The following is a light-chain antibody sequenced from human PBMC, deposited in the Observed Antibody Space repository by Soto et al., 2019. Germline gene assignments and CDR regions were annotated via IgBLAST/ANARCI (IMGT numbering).Light chain of an antibody. CDR1: QSVSSY. CDR2: DAS. CDR3: QQRSNWPPIT. V-gene: IGKV3-11*01. J-gene: IGKJ1*01. Sequence: EIVLTQSPATLSLSPGERATLSCRASQSVSSYLSSYHQKTGQPPRLLIYDASNRATGIPARFSGSGSGTDFTLPISSIEAADFAVYYCQQRSNWPPITFGQGTKVDIK.